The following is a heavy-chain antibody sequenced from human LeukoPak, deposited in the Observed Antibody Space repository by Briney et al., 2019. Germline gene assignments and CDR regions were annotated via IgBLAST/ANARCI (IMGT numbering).Heavy chain of an antibody. CDR1: GFTFSSYT. CDR3: ARLLGYCSGGSCYGDAFDV. D-gene: IGHD2-15*01. Sequence: PGGSLRLSCAASGFTFSSYTMNWVRQAPGKGLEWVSSINSSSSYIYYADSVKGRFTISRDNAKNSLYLQMNSLRAEDTAVYYCARLLGYCSGGSCYGDAFDVWGQGTMVTVSS. J-gene: IGHJ3*01. V-gene: IGHV3-21*01. CDR2: INSSSSYI.